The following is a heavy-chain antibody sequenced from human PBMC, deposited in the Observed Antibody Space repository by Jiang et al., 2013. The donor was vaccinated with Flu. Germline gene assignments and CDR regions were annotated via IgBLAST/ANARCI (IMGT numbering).Heavy chain of an antibody. Sequence: GAEVKKPGASVKVSCKTSGFIFGTYGITWVRQAPGQGLEWMGWISAYSGNTNYAQKFQGRVTLTTVTSTTTVYMELRSLRSDDTAVYYCARVYDSYGSYFDYWAREPRSPSPQ. J-gene: IGHJ4*02. CDR2: ISAYSGNT. CDR3: ARVYDSYGSYFDY. CDR1: GFIFGTYG. V-gene: IGHV1-18*01. D-gene: IGHD3-22*01.